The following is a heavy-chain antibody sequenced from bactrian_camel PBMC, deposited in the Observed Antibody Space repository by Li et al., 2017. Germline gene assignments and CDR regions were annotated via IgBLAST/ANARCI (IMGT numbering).Heavy chain of an antibody. V-gene: IGHV3S40*01. J-gene: IGHJ4*01. CDR1: GFSFSTYY. D-gene: IGHD1*01. Sequence: DVQLVESGGGSVQTGGSLRLSCAASGFSFSTYYTSWVRQAPGKGLEWVSSINDAGTDTYYSDTVKGRFTISRDNAKNTVYLQMDSLKTEDTALYYCATDMPALGNLHNYCANGYCRTGQGTQVTVS. CDR2: INDAGTDT.